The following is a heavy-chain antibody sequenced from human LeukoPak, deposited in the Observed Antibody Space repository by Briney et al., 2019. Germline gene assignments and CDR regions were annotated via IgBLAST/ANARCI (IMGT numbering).Heavy chain of an antibody. CDR1: GFTSSDYY. V-gene: IGHV3-11*04. Sequence: GGSLRLSCAASGFTSSDYYMSWIRQAPGKGLEWVSYISSSGSTIYYADSVKGRFTISRDNAKNSLYLQMNSLRAEDTAVYYCARGSPILLAGWFDPWGQGTLVTVSS. D-gene: IGHD3-10*01. CDR2: ISSSGSTI. CDR3: ARGSPILLAGWFDP. J-gene: IGHJ5*02.